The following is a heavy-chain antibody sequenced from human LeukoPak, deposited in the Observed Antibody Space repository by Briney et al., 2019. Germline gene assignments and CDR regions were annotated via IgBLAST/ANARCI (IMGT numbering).Heavy chain of an antibody. Sequence: SETLSLTCTASGGSISSYYWSWIRQPPGKGLEWIGYIYYSGSTNYNPSLKSRVTISVDTSKNQFSLKLSSVTAADTAVYYCAREVDCSSTSCPLDYWGQGTLVTVSS. J-gene: IGHJ4*02. CDR2: IYYSGST. CDR3: AREVDCSSTSCPLDY. V-gene: IGHV4-59*01. D-gene: IGHD2-2*01. CDR1: GGSISSYY.